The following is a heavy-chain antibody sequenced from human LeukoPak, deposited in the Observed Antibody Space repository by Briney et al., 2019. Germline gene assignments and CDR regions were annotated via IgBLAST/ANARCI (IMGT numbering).Heavy chain of an antibody. CDR2: ISGSGGST. V-gene: IGHV3-23*01. CDR1: GFTFSSYA. Sequence: GGSLRLSCAASGFTFSSYAMSWVRQAPGKGLEWVSAISGSGGSTYYADSVKGRFTISRDNSKNTLYLQMNSLRAEDTAVYYCAKDFWGFGELPRDYWGQGTLVTVSS. D-gene: IGHD3-10*01. CDR3: AKDFWGFGELPRDY. J-gene: IGHJ4*02.